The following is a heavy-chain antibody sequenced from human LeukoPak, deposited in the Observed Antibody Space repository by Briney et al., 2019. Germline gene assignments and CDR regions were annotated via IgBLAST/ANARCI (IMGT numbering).Heavy chain of an antibody. CDR2: ISDDGSNK. D-gene: IGHD6-13*01. J-gene: IGHJ4*02. CDR1: GFTFSTYG. Sequence: GGSLRLSCAASGFTFSTYGMHWVRQAPGKGLEWVAVISDDGSNKYYADSVKGRFTISRDNSKNTLYLQMNSLRAEDTAVYYCAKPPAGIAAAGRPYYFDYWGQGTLVTVSS. CDR3: AKPPAGIAAAGRPYYFDY. V-gene: IGHV3-30*18.